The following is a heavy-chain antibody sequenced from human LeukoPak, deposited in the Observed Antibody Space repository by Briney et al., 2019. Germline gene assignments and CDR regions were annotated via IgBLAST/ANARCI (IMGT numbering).Heavy chain of an antibody. CDR2: INHSGST. D-gene: IGHD3-16*02. CDR1: GDSFSSYY. J-gene: IGHJ5*02. Sequence: PSETLSLTCTVSGDSFSSYYWSWIRQPPGKGLEWIGEINHSGSTNYNPSLKSRVTISVDTSKNQFSLKLSSVTAADTAVYYCARGSIMITFGGVIVRRWFDPWGQGTLVTVSS. CDR3: ARGSIMITFGGVIVRRWFDP. V-gene: IGHV4-34*01.